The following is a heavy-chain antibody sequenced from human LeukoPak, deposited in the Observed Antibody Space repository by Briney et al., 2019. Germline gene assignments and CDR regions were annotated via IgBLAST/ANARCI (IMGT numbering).Heavy chain of an antibody. CDR2: ISNSSSSI. CDR3: AKSFWWFGEFSPFDY. Sequence: GGSLRLSCAASGFTFSSYSMNWVRQAPGKGLEWVSSISNSSSSIYYADSVKGRFTISRDNAKNSLYLQMNSLRAEDTAVYYCAKSFWWFGEFSPFDYWGQGTLLTVSS. V-gene: IGHV3-21*01. J-gene: IGHJ4*02. CDR1: GFTFSSYS. D-gene: IGHD3-10*01.